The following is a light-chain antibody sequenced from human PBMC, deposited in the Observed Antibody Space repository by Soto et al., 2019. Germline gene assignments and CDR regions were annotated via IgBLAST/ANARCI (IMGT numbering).Light chain of an antibody. J-gene: IGLJ1*01. V-gene: IGLV2-14*01. CDR3: SSYTSSSTLYV. Sequence: QSALTQPASVSGSPGQSITISCTGTSSDVGVYNYVSCYQQHPGKAPKLMIYEVSNRPSGVSNRFSGAKSGNTASLTISGLQAEDEAEYYCSSYTSSSTLYVFGTGTKVTVL. CDR1: SSDVGVYNY. CDR2: EVS.